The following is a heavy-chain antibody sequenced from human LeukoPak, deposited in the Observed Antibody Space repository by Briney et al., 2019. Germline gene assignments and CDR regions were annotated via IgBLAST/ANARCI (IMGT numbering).Heavy chain of an antibody. Sequence: GASVKVSCKASGYTFTSYDINWVRQATGQGLEWMGWMNPNSGNTGYAQKFQGRVTMTRNTSISTAYMELSSLRSEDTAVYYCARGSAHYDYVWGSYSRVAEYFQHWGQGTLVTVSS. J-gene: IGHJ1*01. CDR1: GYTFTSYD. CDR2: MNPNSGNT. V-gene: IGHV1-8*01. D-gene: IGHD3-16*01. CDR3: ARGSAHYDYVWGSYSRVAEYFQH.